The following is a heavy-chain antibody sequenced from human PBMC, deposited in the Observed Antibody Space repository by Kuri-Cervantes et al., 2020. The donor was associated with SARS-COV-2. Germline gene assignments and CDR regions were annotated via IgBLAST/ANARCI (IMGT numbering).Heavy chain of an antibody. D-gene: IGHD3-3*01. CDR3: ARPLTFGSGYFTHWHFDL. CDR1: GGSISSYY. J-gene: IGHJ2*01. CDR2: IYYSGST. V-gene: IGHV4-59*05. Sequence: SETLSLTCTVSGGSISSYYWSWIRQPPGKGLEWIGSIYYSGSTYYNPSLKSRVTISVDTSKNQFSLKLSSVTAADTAVYCCARPLTFGSGYFTHWHFDLWGRGTLVTVSS.